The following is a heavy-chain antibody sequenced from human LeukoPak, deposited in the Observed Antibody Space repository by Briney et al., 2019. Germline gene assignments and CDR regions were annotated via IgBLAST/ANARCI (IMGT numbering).Heavy chain of an antibody. CDR1: GGSFSGYY. Sequence: SETLSLTCAVYGGSFSGYYWSWIRQPPGKGLEWIGEINHSGSTNYNPSLKSRVTISVDTSKNQFSLKLSSVTAADTAVYYCATGNYSSGWYIRPYYYYTDVWGKGTTVTVSS. J-gene: IGHJ6*03. CDR2: INHSGST. CDR3: ATGNYSSGWYIRPYYYYTDV. D-gene: IGHD6-19*01. V-gene: IGHV4-34*01.